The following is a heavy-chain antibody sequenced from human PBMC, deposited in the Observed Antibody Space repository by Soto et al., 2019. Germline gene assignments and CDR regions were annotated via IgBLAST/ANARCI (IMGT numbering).Heavy chain of an antibody. V-gene: IGHV4-59*01. CDR3: ARDLKEYCSDGKCNWFDP. D-gene: IGHD2-15*01. J-gene: IGHJ5*02. Sequence: TSETLSLTCTVSGASITTYCCSWIRQPTGKGLEWIGYISYSGSTDYNPSLKSRVTISFDASKNQISLQVRSATAADAAVYYCARDLKEYCSDGKCNWFDPWGQGTLVTVSS. CDR1: GASITTYC. CDR2: ISYSGST.